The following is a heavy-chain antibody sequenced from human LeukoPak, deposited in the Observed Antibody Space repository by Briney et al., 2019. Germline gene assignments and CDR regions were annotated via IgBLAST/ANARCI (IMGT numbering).Heavy chain of an antibody. CDR1: GGSVSSAGYS. J-gene: IGHJ3*02. CDR3: AKFTVTTSGYTFDI. V-gene: IGHV4-30-2*01. D-gene: IGHD4-17*01. Sequence: SETLSLTCAVSGGSVSSAGYSWSWIRQPPGRGLKCIGYFFHTGNTYYNPSLESRVTISLDRSRNQFSLKLSSVTAADTAVYYCAKFTVTTSGYTFDIWGQGTMVTVSS. CDR2: FFHTGNT.